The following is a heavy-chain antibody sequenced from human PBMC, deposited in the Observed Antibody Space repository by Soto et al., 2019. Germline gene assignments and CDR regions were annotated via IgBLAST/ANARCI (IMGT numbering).Heavy chain of an antibody. Sequence: GSGPTLVNPTQPLTLTCAFSGFSLSTGGVTVGWIRQPPGKALEWLALFYWNDDARYSPSLKSRLTITGDTSKNQVVLTMTNKDPADTGTYYCAHGDILVMPAATWGQGMLVTVSS. V-gene: IGHV2-5*01. CDR3: AHGDILVMPAAT. D-gene: IGHD2-15*01. CDR1: GFSLSTGGVT. J-gene: IGHJ5*02. CDR2: FYWNDDA.